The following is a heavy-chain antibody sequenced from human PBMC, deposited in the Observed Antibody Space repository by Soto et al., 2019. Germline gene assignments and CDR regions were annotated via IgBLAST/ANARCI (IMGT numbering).Heavy chain of an antibody. Sequence: PGGSLRLSCAASGFTFSSYEMNWVRQAPGKGLEWVSYISSSGSTIYYADSVKGRFTISRDNAKNSLYLQMNSLRAEDTAVYYCASLTYDYVWGSLSWGQGTLVTVSS. CDR3: ASLTYDYVWGSLS. CDR1: GFTFSSYE. V-gene: IGHV3-48*03. J-gene: IGHJ4*02. D-gene: IGHD3-16*01. CDR2: ISSSGSTI.